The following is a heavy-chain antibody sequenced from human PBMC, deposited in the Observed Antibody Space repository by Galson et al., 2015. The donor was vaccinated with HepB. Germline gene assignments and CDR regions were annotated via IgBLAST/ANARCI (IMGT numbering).Heavy chain of an antibody. V-gene: IGHV1-18*01. J-gene: IGHJ4*02. CDR2: ISAYNGNT. CDR3: AREGFVDILTGYYTYYFDY. Sequence: SVKVSCKASGYTFTSYGISWVRQAPGQGLEWMGWISAYNGNTNYAQKLQGRVTMTTDTSASTAYMELRSLRSDDTAVYYCAREGFVDILTGYYTYYFDYWGQGTLVTVSS. CDR1: GYTFTSYG. D-gene: IGHD3-9*01.